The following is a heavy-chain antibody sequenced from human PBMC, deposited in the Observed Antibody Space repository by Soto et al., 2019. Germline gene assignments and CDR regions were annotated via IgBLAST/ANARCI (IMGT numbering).Heavy chain of an antibody. CDR1: GITFGDYY. V-gene: IGHV3-11*01. Sequence: QVQLVESGGGLVKPGVSLRLSCVASGITFGDYYMTWVRQAPGKGLEWLSYISSSGGINYYADSVKGRFTISRDNGKNSLYLQMNSLRVDDTAVYYCARDHHEQMSFDWWGQGTLVTVSS. CDR3: ARDHHEQMSFDW. CDR2: ISSSGGIN. J-gene: IGHJ4*02.